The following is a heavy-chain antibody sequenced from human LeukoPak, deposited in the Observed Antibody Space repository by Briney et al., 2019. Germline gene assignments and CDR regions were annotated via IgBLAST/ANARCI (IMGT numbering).Heavy chain of an antibody. J-gene: IGHJ5*02. D-gene: IGHD3-22*01. CDR2: IYDSGST. CDR1: GGSISSGGYS. V-gene: IGHV4-30-2*01. CDR3: ARVSFYYDSSGYLYNWFDP. Sequence: SQTLSLTCAVSGGSISSGGYSWSWLRQPPGTGLEGVGYIYDSGSTYYNPSLKSRVTISVDRSKNQFSLKLSSVTAADTAVYYCARVSFYYDSSGYLYNWFDPWGQGTLVTVSS.